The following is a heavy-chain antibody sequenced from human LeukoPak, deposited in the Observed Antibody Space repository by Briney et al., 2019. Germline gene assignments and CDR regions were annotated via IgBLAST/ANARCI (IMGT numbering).Heavy chain of an antibody. CDR2: INHSGST. D-gene: IGHD2-2*01. CDR3: ATYCSSTSCQTAFDI. V-gene: IGHV4-34*01. CDR1: GGSFSGYY. J-gene: IGHJ3*02. Sequence: SETLSLTCAVYGGSFSGYYWSWIRQPPGKGLEWIGEINHSGSTNYNPSLKSRVTISVDTSKNQFSLKLSSVTAADTAVYYCATYCSSTSCQTAFDIWGQGTMVTVSS.